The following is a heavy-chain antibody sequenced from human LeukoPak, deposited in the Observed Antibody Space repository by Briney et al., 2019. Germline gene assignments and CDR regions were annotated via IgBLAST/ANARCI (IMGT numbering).Heavy chain of an antibody. V-gene: IGHV6-1*01. CDR3: ARGRNSAFDY. CDR2: TYYRSKWYN. Sequence: SQTLSLTCAISGDSVSSDTAAWNCFRQSPSRGLEWLGRTYYRSKWYNDYEVSVKSRITINPDTSKNQLSLQLNSVTPEDTAVYYCARGRNSAFDYWGQGTLVTVSS. D-gene: IGHD2-15*01. J-gene: IGHJ4*02. CDR1: GDSVSSDTAA.